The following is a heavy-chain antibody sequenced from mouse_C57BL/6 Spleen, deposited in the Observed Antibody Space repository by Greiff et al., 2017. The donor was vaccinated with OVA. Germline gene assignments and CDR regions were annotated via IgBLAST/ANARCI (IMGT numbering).Heavy chain of an antibody. V-gene: IGHV1-55*01. CDR1: GYTFTSYW. CDR3: ARFVIDGYYSSIDY. J-gene: IGHJ2*01. D-gene: IGHD2-3*01. CDR2: IYPGSGST. Sequence: QVQLQQSGAELVKPGASVKMSCKASGYTFTSYWITWVKQRPGQGLEWIGDIYPGSGSTNYNEKFKSKATLTVDTSSSTAYMQLSSLTSEDSAVYYCARFVIDGYYSSIDYWGQGTTLTVSS.